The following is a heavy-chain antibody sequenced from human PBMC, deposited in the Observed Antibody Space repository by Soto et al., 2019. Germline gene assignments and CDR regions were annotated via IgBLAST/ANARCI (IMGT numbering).Heavy chain of an antibody. CDR2: IVVGSGNT. V-gene: IGHV1-58*02. CDR3: AASGGSYETADYYYGMDV. CDR1: GFTFTSSA. Sequence: QMQLVQSGPEVKKPGTSVKVSCKASGFTFTSSAMQWVRQARGQRLEWIGWIVVGSGNTNYAQKFQERVTITRDMXTXTXXMERSSLRSEDTAVYYCAASGGSYETADYYYGMDVWGQGTTVTVSS. J-gene: IGHJ6*02. D-gene: IGHD1-26*01.